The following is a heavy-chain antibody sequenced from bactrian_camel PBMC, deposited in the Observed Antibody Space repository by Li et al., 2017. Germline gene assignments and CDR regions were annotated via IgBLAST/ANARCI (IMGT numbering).Heavy chain of an antibody. D-gene: IGHD6*01. J-gene: IGHJ6*01. Sequence: HVQLVESGGGSVQAGGSLRLSCVGSGYTRMNYCMAWFRQAPEKEPEGVASADNDGSARYADSVVGRFTISRDNAKNTVHLQINSLKSEDTALYYCATLYGGNWANPRYFGYWGQGTQVTVS. CDR1: GYTRMNYC. V-gene: IGHV3S9*01. CDR2: ADNDGSA. CDR3: ATLYGGNWANPRYFGY.